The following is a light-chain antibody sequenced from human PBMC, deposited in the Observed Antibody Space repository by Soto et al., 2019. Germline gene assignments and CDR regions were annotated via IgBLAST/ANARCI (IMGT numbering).Light chain of an antibody. J-gene: IGKJ4*01. V-gene: IGKV3-20*01. CDR2: DAS. Sequence: EIELTQSPGTLSLSPGERATLSCRASQSVSSSYLAWYQQKPGQAPRLLIYDASSRATGIPDRFSGSGSGTDFPLTISRLQPEDVAVYYCQQYASSPLTFGGGTKVELK. CDR1: QSVSSSY. CDR3: QQYASSPLT.